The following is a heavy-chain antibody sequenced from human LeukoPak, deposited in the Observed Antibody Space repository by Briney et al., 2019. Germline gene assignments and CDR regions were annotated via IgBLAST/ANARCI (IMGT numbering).Heavy chain of an antibody. CDR1: GFTLSSYA. V-gene: IGHV3-23*01. J-gene: IGHJ4*02. D-gene: IGHD6-19*01. CDR2: ISGSGGST. CDR3: AKDPVYSSGWYDY. Sequence: GSLRLSCSASGFTLSSYAMSLVRQAPGKGVEWVSAISGSGGSTYYADSVKGRFTISRDNSKNTLYLQMNSLRAEDTAVYYCAKDPVYSSGWYDYWGQGTLVTVSS.